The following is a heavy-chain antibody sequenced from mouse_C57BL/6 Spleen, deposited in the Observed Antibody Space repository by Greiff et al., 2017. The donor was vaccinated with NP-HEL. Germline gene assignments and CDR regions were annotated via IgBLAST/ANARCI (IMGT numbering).Heavy chain of an antibody. CDR1: GYTFTDYY. Sequence: VQLQQSGPVLVKPGASVKMSCKASGYTFTDYYMNWVKQSHGKSLEWIGVINPYNGGTSYNQKFKGKATLTVDKSSSTAYMELNSLTSEDSAVYYCARSSLVLRNYYFDYWGQGTTLTVSS. J-gene: IGHJ2*01. D-gene: IGHD1-1*01. CDR3: ARSSLVLRNYYFDY. CDR2: INPYNGGT. V-gene: IGHV1-19*01.